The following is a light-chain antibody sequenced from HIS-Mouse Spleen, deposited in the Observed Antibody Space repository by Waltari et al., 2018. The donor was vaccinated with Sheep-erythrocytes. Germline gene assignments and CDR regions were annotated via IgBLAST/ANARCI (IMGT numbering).Light chain of an antibody. CDR3: SSYTSSSTWV. CDR2: DVS. Sequence: PGQSITISCTGTSSDVGGYNYVSWYQQHPGKAPKLMIYDVSNRPSGVSNRFSGSKSGNTASLTISGLQAEDEADYYGSSYTSSSTWVFGGGTKLTVL. J-gene: IGLJ3*02. V-gene: IGLV2-14*03. CDR1: SSDVGGYNY.